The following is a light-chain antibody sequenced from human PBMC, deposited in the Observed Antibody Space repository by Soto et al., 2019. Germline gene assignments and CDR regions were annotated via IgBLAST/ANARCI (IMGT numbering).Light chain of an antibody. V-gene: IGKV1-33*01. CDR2: DAS. CDR3: QQYHSLPIT. J-gene: IGKJ5*01. Sequence: DIQMTQSPSSLSASVGDRVTITCQASQDISSSLNWYQQKPGKAPKLLIYDASNLETGVPSRFSGSGSGTDFTFTISSLQPEDIGTYYCQQYHSLPITFGQGTRLEIK. CDR1: QDISSS.